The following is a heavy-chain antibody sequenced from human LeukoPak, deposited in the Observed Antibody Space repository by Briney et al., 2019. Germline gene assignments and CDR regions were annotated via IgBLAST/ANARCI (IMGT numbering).Heavy chain of an antibody. Sequence: PSETLSLTCAVYGGSFSGYYWSWIRQPPGKGLEWIGEINHSGSTNYNPSLKSRVTISVDTSKNQFSLNLRSVTAADTAVYYCARGRGVGATAYFDFWGQGTLVTVSS. D-gene: IGHD1-26*01. CDR2: INHSGST. V-gene: IGHV4-34*01. CDR1: GGSFSGYY. CDR3: ARGRGVGATAYFDF. J-gene: IGHJ4*02.